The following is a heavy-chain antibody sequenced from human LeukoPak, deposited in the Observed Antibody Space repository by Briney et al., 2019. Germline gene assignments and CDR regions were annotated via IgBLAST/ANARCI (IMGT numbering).Heavy chain of an antibody. CDR3: AKGVGAPTFDY. CDR1: GFTFSSYG. V-gene: IGHV3-30*18. Sequence: GRSLRLSCAASGFTFSSYGMHWVRQAPGKGLEWVAVISYDGSNKYYADSVKGRFTISRDNSKNTLYLQMNSLRAEDTAVYYCAKGVGAPTFDYWGQGTLVTVSS. D-gene: IGHD1-26*01. CDR2: ISYDGSNK. J-gene: IGHJ4*02.